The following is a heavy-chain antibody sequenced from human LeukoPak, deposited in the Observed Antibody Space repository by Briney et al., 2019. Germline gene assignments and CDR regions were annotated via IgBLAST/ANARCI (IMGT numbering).Heavy chain of an antibody. CDR1: GGSFSGYY. D-gene: IGHD1-26*01. CDR2: INHSGST. V-gene: IGHV4-34*01. CDR3: ARGLYGAEDY. J-gene: IGHJ4*02. Sequence: KTSETLSLTCAVYGGSFSGYYWSWIRQPPGKGLEWIGEINHSGSTNYNPSLKSRVTISVDTSKNQFSLKLSSVTAADTAVYYCARGLYGAEDYWGQGTLVTVSS.